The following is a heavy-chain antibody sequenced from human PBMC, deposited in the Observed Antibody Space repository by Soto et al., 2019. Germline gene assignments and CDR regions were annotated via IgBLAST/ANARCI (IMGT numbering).Heavy chain of an antibody. V-gene: IGHV1-69*13. CDR2: IIPIFGTA. Sequence: ASVKVSCKASGGTSSSYAISWVRQAPGQGLEWMGGIIPIFGTANYAQKFQGRVTITADESTSTAYMELSSLRSEDTAVYYCARGVVAVAARYYYYGMDVWGQGTTVTVSS. J-gene: IGHJ6*02. CDR1: GGTSSSYA. CDR3: ARGVVAVAARYYYYGMDV. D-gene: IGHD2-15*01.